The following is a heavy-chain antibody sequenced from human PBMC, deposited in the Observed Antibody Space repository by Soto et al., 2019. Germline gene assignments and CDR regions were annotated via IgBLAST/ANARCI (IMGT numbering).Heavy chain of an antibody. CDR2: IYYSGST. J-gene: IGHJ4*02. CDR3: ARLSGSYYRANYFDY. CDR1: GGSVSSGNYY. Sequence: PSETLSLTCTVSGGSVSSGNYYWSWIRQPPGKGLEWIGYIYYSGSTNYSPSLKSRVTISVDTSKNQFSLKLSSVTAADTAVYYCARLSGSYYRANYFDYWGQGTLVTVSS. D-gene: IGHD3-10*01. V-gene: IGHV4-61*01.